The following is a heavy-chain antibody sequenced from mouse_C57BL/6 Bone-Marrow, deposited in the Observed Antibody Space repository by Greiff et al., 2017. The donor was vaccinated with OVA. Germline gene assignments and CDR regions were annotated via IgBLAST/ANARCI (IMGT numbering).Heavy chain of an antibody. V-gene: IGHV1-81*01. CDR1: GYTFTSYG. Sequence: VQLQQSGAELARPGASVKLSCKASGYTFTSYGISWVKQRTGQGLEWIGEIYPRSGNTYYNEKFKGKATLTADKSSSTPYMELRSLTSEDSAVYVCARGPMTTSVAGYEAMDYWGQGTSVTGSS. CDR3: ARGPMTTSVAGYEAMDY. J-gene: IGHJ4*01. D-gene: IGHD2-14*01. CDR2: IYPRSGNT.